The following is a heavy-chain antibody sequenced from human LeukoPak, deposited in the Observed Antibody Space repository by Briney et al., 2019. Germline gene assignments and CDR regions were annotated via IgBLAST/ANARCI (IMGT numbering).Heavy chain of an antibody. V-gene: IGHV3-53*01. Sequence: PGGSLRLSCAASGFIVSNSYMSWVRQAPGRGLEWVSVIYSSGGTFYSESVKGRFTISRDYSKNTLYLQMNSLRADDTAVYYCAREPWSGGPFDYWGQGTLVTVSS. CDR2: IYSSGGT. CDR1: GFIVSNSY. CDR3: AREPWSGGPFDY. D-gene: IGHD3-10*01. J-gene: IGHJ4*02.